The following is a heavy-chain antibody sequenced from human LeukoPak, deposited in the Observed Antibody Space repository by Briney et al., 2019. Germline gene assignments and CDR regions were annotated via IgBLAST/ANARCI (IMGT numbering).Heavy chain of an antibody. CDR3: AHRILIVGADYFDY. D-gene: IGHD1-26*01. CDR1: GFSLITSGVG. Sequence: SGPTLVNPTQTLTLTCTFSGFSLITSGVGVGWIRQPPGEAVEWLALIYWNDDKRYSPSLKSRLTITKDTSQDQVVLTMTNMDPVDTATYYCAHRILIVGADYFDYWGQGTLVTVSS. V-gene: IGHV2-5*01. J-gene: IGHJ4*02. CDR2: IYWNDDK.